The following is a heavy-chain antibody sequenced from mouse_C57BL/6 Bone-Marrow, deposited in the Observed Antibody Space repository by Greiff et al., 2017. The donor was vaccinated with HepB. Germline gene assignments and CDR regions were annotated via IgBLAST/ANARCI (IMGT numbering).Heavy chain of an antibody. CDR3: ARLALITTVVATYWYFDV. CDR2: ISSGGSYT. V-gene: IGHV5-6*01. J-gene: IGHJ1*03. CDR1: GFTFSSYG. D-gene: IGHD1-1*01. Sequence: EVMLVESGGDLVKPGGSLKLSCAASGFTFSSYGMSWVRQTPDKRLEWVATISSGGSYTYYPDSVKGRFTISRDNAKNTLYLQMSSLKSEDTAMYYCARLALITTVVATYWYFDVWGTGTTVTVSS.